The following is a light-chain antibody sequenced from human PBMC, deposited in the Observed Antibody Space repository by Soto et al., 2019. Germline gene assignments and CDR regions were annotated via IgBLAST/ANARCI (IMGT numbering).Light chain of an antibody. CDR3: QQRKT. CDR2: DVS. J-gene: IGKJ1*01. V-gene: IGKV3D-20*02. CDR1: QSLSDIY. Sequence: EIVLTQSPGTLSLSPGERATLSCRASQSLSDIYLAWYQQKPGQAPRLRIYDVSSRATCIPDRFSGGGSGTDFTLTISTLEPEDFAAYYCQQRKTFGQGTKVEIK.